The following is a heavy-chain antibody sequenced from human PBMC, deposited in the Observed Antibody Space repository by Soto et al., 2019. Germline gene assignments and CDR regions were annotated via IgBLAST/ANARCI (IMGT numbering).Heavy chain of an antibody. J-gene: IGHJ6*02. V-gene: IGHV3-33*01. CDR1: GFTFSSYG. CDR2: IWYDGSNK. Sequence: GGSLRLSCAASGFTFSSYGMHWVRQTPGKGLEWVAVIWYDGSNKYYADSVKGRFTISRDNSKNTLYLQMNSLRAEDTAVYYCARDQDYVWGSYRQIYYYYGMDVWGQGTTVTVSS. D-gene: IGHD3-16*02. CDR3: ARDQDYVWGSYRQIYYYYGMDV.